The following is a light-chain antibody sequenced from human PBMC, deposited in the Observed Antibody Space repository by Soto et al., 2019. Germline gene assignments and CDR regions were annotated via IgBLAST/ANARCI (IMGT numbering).Light chain of an antibody. CDR3: QQYSTSPT. CDR1: QTVSSSY. V-gene: IGKV3D-20*01. J-gene: IGKJ4*01. Sequence: EIVLTQSPATLSLSPGERATLSCGASQTVSSSYLAWYQQKPGLAPRLLIYDASSRATGIPDRVSGSGSGTDFTLTISRLEPEDFAVDYCQQYSTSPTFGGGTKVEIK. CDR2: DAS.